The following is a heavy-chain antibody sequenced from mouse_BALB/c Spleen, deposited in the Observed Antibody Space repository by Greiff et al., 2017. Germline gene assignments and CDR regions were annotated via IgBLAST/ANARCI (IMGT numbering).Heavy chain of an antibody. CDR1: GYAFSSYW. CDR2: IYPGDGDT. V-gene: IGHV1-80*01. CDR3: ARSVAPAWFAY. Sequence: QVQLKQSGAELVRPGSSVKISCKASGYAFSSYWMNWVKQRPGQGLEWIGQIYPGDGDTNYNGKFKGKATLTADKSSSTAYMQLSSLTSEDSAVYFCARSVAPAWFAYWGQGTLVTVSA. J-gene: IGHJ3*01. D-gene: IGHD1-3*01.